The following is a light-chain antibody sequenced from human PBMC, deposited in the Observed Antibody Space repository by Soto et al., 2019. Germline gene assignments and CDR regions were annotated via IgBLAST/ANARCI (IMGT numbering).Light chain of an antibody. CDR2: GAS. CDR3: QQSYSTPRT. V-gene: IGKV1-39*01. Sequence: DIQMTQSPSSLSASVGDRVTITCRASQTISNYLNWYQQKSGKAPKFLIYGASSLQSGVPSRFSGSGSGTDFTLTISSLHPEDFATYYCQQSYSTPRTFGQGTKVEIK. J-gene: IGKJ1*01. CDR1: QTISNY.